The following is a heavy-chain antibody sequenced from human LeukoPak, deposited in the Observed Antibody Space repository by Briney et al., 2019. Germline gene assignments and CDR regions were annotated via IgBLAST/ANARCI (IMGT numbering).Heavy chain of an antibody. CDR2: IYYTGTP. D-gene: IGHD2/OR15-2a*01. J-gene: IGHJ3*02. CDR1: GGSISSYY. CDR3: ARVKSTVTSFDI. V-gene: IGHV4-59*01. Sequence: PSETPSLTCTVSGGSISSYYGSWIRQSPGKGLEWIANIYYTGTPYYNPSLQSRVTISVDMSKNQFSLKLSTVTAADTAVYYCARVKSTVTSFDIWGQGTMVTVSS.